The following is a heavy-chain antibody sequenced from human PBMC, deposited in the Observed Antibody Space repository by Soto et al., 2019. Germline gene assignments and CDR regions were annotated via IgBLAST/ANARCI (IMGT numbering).Heavy chain of an antibody. V-gene: IGHV4-31*01. CDR3: ARETLT. J-gene: IGHJ4*02. CDR1: GGSISSGGYY. Sequence: QVQLQESGPGLVKPSQTLSLTCTVSGGSISSGGYYWTWIRQHPGKGLEWIGYIYYSGSTSYNPSLKRQVTTSVDTSKTQFSLKLSSLTAADTAVYYCARETLTWGQGTLFTVSS. CDR2: IYYSGST.